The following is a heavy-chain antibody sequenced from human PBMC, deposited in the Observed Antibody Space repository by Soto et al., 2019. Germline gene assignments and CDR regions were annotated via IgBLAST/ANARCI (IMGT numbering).Heavy chain of an antibody. D-gene: IGHD3-16*01. Sequence: QVQLVESGGGVVQPGRSLRLSCAASGFTFSSYAMHWVRRAPGKGLEWMAVMSYDGSNKYYADSVKGRFTISRDNSKCSLYLQMNSLRPEDTALYYCARDGGAYWGQGTLLIVSS. CDR2: MSYDGSNK. V-gene: IGHV3-30-3*01. CDR3: ARDGGAY. CDR1: GFTFSSYA. J-gene: IGHJ4*02.